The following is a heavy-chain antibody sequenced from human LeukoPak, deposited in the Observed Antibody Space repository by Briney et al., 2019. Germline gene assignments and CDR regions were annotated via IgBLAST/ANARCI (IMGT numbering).Heavy chain of an antibody. J-gene: IGHJ5*02. CDR1: GYTFTSYY. V-gene: IGHV1-46*01. CDR2: INPSGRST. CDR3: ARDNSVEDTAWWFDP. Sequence: GASVKVSCKASGYTFTSYYMHWVRQAPGQGLAWMGIINPSGRSTSYAQKFQSRVTMNRDMSKSTDYMELSSLRSEDTAVYYCARDNSVEDTAWWFDPWGQGTLVTVSS. D-gene: IGHD4-23*01.